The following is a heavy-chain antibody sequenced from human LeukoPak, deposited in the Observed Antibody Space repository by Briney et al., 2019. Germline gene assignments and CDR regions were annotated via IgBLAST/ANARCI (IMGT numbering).Heavy chain of an antibody. V-gene: IGHV4-59*08. J-gene: IGHJ5*02. D-gene: IGHD2-15*01. Sequence: SETLSLTCTVSGGSISSYYWSWIRQPPGKGLEGIGYIYYSGSTNYNPSLKSRGTISVDTSKKPFSLTLSSVTAADTAVYYSARHGPHGVKGVDWFDPWGQGTLVTVSS. CDR2: IYYSGST. CDR3: ARHGPHGVKGVDWFDP. CDR1: GGSISSYY.